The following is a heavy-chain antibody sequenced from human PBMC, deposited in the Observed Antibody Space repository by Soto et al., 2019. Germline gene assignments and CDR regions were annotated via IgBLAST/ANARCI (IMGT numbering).Heavy chain of an antibody. Sequence: GASVKVSCKASGYTFTSYGITWVRQAPGQGLEWVGWISAHNGNTNYAQKFQDRVTMTTDTSTNTAYMELRSLRSDDTTVYYCARDAAVGLFDYWGQGTLVTVSS. D-gene: IGHD1-26*01. CDR2: ISAHNGNT. CDR1: GYTFTSYG. V-gene: IGHV1-18*04. J-gene: IGHJ4*02. CDR3: ARDAAVGLFDY.